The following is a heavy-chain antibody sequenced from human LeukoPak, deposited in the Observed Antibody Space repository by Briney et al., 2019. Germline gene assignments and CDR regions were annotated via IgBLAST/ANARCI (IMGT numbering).Heavy chain of an antibody. CDR3: ARDKGNDYGVFDY. J-gene: IGHJ4*02. CDR2: ISSSGSSK. Sequence: PGGSPRLSCAASGFMFSHSSMNWVRQAPGKGLEWISYISSSGSSKYYADSVTGRFTVSRDNAKNSLYLQVNSLRDEDTAVYYCARDKGNDYGVFDYWGQGTLVTVSS. V-gene: IGHV3-48*02. D-gene: IGHD4-17*01. CDR1: GFMFSHSS.